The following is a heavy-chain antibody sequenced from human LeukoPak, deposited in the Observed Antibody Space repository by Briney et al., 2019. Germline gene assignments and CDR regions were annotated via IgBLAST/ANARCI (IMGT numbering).Heavy chain of an antibody. D-gene: IGHD6-25*01. V-gene: IGHV3-7*05. J-gene: IGHJ4*02. CDR1: GFTFSSYW. CDR2: INGDANRK. CDR3: ARDGPALDN. Sequence: GGSLRLSCAASGFTFSSYWMSWVRQAPGKGLEWVANINGDANRKYYVDSVKGRFTVSRDNAKNLLYLQMNSLRAEDTAIYYCARDGPALDNWGQGTLVTVSS.